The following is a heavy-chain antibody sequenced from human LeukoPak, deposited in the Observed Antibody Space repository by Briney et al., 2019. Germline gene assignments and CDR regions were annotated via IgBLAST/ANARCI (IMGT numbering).Heavy chain of an antibody. CDR2: ISSSGST. CDR3: ARGDTAMGDY. V-gene: IGHV4-61*02. D-gene: IGHD5-18*01. Sequence: SETLSLTCSVSGGSISSTAYYWTWVRQPAGKGLEWIGRISSSGSTDYNSSLKSRVTISRDTSKNQISLKLTSVTAADTAVYYCARGDTAMGDYWGQGTLVTVSS. J-gene: IGHJ4*02. CDR1: GGSISSTAYY.